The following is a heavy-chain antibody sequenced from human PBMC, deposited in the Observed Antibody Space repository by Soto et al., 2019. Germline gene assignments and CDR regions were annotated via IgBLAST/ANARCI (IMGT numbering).Heavy chain of an antibody. D-gene: IGHD6-13*01. J-gene: IGHJ4*02. V-gene: IGHV4-34*01. CDR3: ARGSSSWYGIEY. CDR1: GGSFSGYY. CDR2: INHSGST. Sequence: QVQLQQWGAGLLKPSETLSLTCAVYGGSFSGYYWSWIRQPPGKGLEWIGEINHSGSTNYNPSLKSRVTISVDTSKSQFSLKLSSVTAADTAVYYCARGSSSWYGIEYWGQGTLVTVSS.